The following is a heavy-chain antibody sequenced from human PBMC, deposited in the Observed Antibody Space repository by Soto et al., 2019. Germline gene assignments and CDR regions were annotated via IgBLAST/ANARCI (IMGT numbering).Heavy chain of an antibody. Sequence: GGSLRLSCTASGFTFGDYAMSWFRQAPGKGLEWVGFIRSKAYGGTTEYAASVKGRFTISRDDSKSIAYLQMNSLKTEDTAVYYCTRDQEFPLSGLRFLEWLRESTPGPYFDYWGQGTLVTVSS. CDR1: GFTFGDYA. CDR2: IRSKAYGGTT. V-gene: IGHV3-49*03. CDR3: TRDQEFPLSGLRFLEWLRESTPGPYFDY. J-gene: IGHJ4*02. D-gene: IGHD3-3*01.